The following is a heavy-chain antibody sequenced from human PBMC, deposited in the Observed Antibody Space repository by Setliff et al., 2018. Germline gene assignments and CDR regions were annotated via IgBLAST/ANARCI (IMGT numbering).Heavy chain of an antibody. V-gene: IGHV4-4*07. CDR2: VFVSGST. CDR1: GGSISTYY. J-gene: IGHJ5*02. Sequence: TLSLTCTVSGGSISTYYWSWIRRPAGKGLEWIGRVFVSGSTNYNPSLKSRVTMSVDTSKNRFSLKLTSVTAADTAMYYCVRDTSSDWAAWFDPWSQGILVTVSS. CDR3: VRDTSSDWAAWFDP. D-gene: IGHD6-19*01.